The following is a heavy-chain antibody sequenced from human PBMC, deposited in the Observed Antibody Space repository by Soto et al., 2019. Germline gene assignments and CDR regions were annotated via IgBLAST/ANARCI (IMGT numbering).Heavy chain of an antibody. CDR1: GGTFSSYA. J-gene: IGHJ3*02. CDR2: IIPIFGTA. D-gene: IGHD4-4*01. CDR3: ARGGLNYSPGRSGSAFDI. Sequence: SVKVSCKASGGTFSSYAISWVRQAPGQGLEWMGGIIPIFGTANYAQKFQGRVTITADESTSTAYMELSSLRSEDTAVYYCARGGLNYSPGRSGSAFDIWGQGTMVTVSS. V-gene: IGHV1-69*13.